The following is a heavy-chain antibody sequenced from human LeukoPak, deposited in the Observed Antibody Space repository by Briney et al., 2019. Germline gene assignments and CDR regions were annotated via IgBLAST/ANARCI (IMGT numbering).Heavy chain of an antibody. Sequence: GGSLRLSCAASGFTFSSYSMNWVRQAPGKGLEWVSSISSSSSYIYYADSVKGRFTISRDNAKNSLYLQMNSLRAADTAVYYCARIGLYCSSTSCYDDYWGQGTLVTVSS. CDR1: GFTFSSYS. J-gene: IGHJ4*02. D-gene: IGHD2-2*01. V-gene: IGHV3-21*01. CDR2: ISSSSSYI. CDR3: ARIGLYCSSTSCYDDY.